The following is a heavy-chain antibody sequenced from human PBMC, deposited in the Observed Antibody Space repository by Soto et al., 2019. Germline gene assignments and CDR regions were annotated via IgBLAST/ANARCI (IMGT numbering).Heavy chain of an antibody. CDR1: GGSISSGAYY. D-gene: IGHD1-20*01. V-gene: IGHV4-31*03. J-gene: IGHJ5*02. CDR2: RHYSGST. CDR3: ARALYNWNFRSYSFET. Sequence: PSETLSLTCTVSGGSISSGAYYWSWIRQHPGKGLEWIGYRHYSGSTYYNPSLKSRVTISVDTSKNQFSLNLSSVTAADTAVYYCARALYNWNFRSYSFETWGQGTLVTVSS.